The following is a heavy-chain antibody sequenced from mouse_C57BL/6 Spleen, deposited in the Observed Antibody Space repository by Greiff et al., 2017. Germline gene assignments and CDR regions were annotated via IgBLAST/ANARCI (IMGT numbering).Heavy chain of an antibody. CDR1: GFTFSDYG. Sequence: EVHLVESGGGLVKPGGSLKLSCAASGFTFSDYGMHWVRQAPEKGLEWVAYISSGSSTNYYADTVKGRFAISRDNAKNTLFLQMTSLRSEDTALYYCARVYETGAWFAYWGQGTLVTVSA. J-gene: IGHJ3*01. CDR3: ARVYETGAWFAY. CDR2: ISSGSSTN. D-gene: IGHD2-3*01. V-gene: IGHV5-17*01.